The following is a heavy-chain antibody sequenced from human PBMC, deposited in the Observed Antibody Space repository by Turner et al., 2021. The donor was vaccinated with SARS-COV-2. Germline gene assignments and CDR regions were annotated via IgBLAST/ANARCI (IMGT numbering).Heavy chain of an antibody. V-gene: IGHV3-11*01. CDR2: ISSIGGTT. CDR1: GFTFSDYY. J-gene: IGHJ4*02. Sequence: QVQLVESGGGVVKPGGSLRLSCAASGFTFSDYYMGWIRQAPGKGLEWVSYISSIGGTTYYAASVEGRFTVSRDNAENSLYLQMDSLRAEDTAVYYCAREGGAGSVAYWGQGALVTVSS. CDR3: AREGGAGSVAY. D-gene: IGHD6-19*01.